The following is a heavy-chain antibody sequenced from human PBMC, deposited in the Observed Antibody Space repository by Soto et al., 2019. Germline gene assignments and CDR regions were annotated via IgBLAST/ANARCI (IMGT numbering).Heavy chain of an antibody. CDR1: GFTFSGSA. D-gene: IGHD6-13*01. CDR3: TRHLHGRGSSSTYYYYYYGMDV. Sequence: EVQLVESGGGLVQPGGSLKLSCAASGFTFSGSAMHWVRQASGKGLEWVGRIRSKANSYATAYAASVKGRFTISRDDSKNTAYLQMNSLKTEDTAVYYCTRHLHGRGSSSTYYYYYYGMDVWGQGTTVTVSS. J-gene: IGHJ6*02. V-gene: IGHV3-73*02. CDR2: IRSKANSYAT.